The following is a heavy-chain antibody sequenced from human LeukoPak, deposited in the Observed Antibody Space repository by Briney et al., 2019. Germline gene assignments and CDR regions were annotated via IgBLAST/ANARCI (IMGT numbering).Heavy chain of an antibody. D-gene: IGHD1-26*01. V-gene: IGHV3-30*02. CDR1: VVTFNRYG. Sequence: PGGSLRLSCAVSVVTFNRYGMHWVRQAPGKGLEWVAFIRYDGSKSYFADSVKGRFALSRDNYKNTLYLQMSSLRPEDTAVYFCAKVGGSGSYFAFDIWGQGTMVTVSS. J-gene: IGHJ3*02. CDR2: IRYDGSKS. CDR3: AKVGGSGSYFAFDI.